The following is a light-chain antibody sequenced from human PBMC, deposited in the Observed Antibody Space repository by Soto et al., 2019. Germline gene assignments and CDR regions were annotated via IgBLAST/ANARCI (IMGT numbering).Light chain of an antibody. CDR2: SNN. J-gene: IGLJ2*01. V-gene: IGLV1-47*02. CDR3: ASWDDRLGAVI. CDR1: TGDIGAFNY. Sequence: QSVLTQPPSASGSPGQSVTISCTGTTGDIGAFNYVSWYQQRPGKAPKLLMHSNNLRPSGVPERISGSKFGTAASLAISGLRSEDEAVYYCASWDDRLGAVIFGGGTKLTVL.